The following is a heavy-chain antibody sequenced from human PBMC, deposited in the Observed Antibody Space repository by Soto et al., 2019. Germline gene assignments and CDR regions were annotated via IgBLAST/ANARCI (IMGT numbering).Heavy chain of an antibody. Sequence: SETLSLTCTVSGGSIGSGGYYWSWIRQHPGKGLEWIGYIYYSGITYYNPSLKSRGTISVDTSKNQFSLKLSSVTAADTAVYYCAPSPGYSFDYWGQGTLVTVSS. V-gene: IGHV4-31*03. CDR1: GGSIGSGGYY. CDR3: APSPGYSFDY. CDR2: IYYSGIT. J-gene: IGHJ4*02.